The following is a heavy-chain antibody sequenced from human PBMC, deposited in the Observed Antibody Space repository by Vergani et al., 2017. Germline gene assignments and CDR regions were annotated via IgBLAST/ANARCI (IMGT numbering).Heavy chain of an antibody. CDR2: INPNSGGT. V-gene: IGHV1-2*02. D-gene: IGHD6-19*01. CDR1: GYTFTGYY. J-gene: IGHJ6*02. CDR3: ARQVAVAGKWWGPYYYYGMDV. Sequence: QVQLVQSGAEVKKPGASVKVSCKASGYTFTGYYMHWVRQAPGQGLEWMGWINPNSGGTNYAQKFQGRVTMTRDTSISTAYMELSRLRSDDTAVYYCARQVAVAGKWWGPYYYYGMDVWGQGP.